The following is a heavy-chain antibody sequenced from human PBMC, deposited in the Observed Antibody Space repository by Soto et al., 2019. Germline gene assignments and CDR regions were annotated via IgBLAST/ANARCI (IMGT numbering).Heavy chain of an antibody. CDR1: GFTFRNYA. D-gene: IGHD1-20*01. V-gene: IGHV3-23*05. CDR3: TKVAYKWPARDYLDS. CDR2: IDSSGGSA. Sequence: GGSLRLSCAASGFTFRNYAMSWVRQAPGKGLEWVSSIDSSGGSAYYADSVKGRFTISRDNSKNMIYLQMSSLRAEDMAVYYCTKVAYKWPARDYLDSWGQGTLVTVSS. J-gene: IGHJ4*02.